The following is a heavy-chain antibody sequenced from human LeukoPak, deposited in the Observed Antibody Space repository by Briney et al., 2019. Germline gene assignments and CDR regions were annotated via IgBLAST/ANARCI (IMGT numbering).Heavy chain of an antibody. CDR3: ARERLTTSAFDI. V-gene: IGHV4-34*01. Sequence: SETLSLTCAVYGGSFSGYYWSWIRQPPGKGLEWIGEINHSGSTNYNPSLKSRVTISGDTSKNQFSLKLSSVTAADTAVYYCARERLTTSAFDIWGQGTMVTVSS. CDR1: GGSFSGYY. D-gene: IGHD5-12*01. J-gene: IGHJ3*02. CDR2: INHSGST.